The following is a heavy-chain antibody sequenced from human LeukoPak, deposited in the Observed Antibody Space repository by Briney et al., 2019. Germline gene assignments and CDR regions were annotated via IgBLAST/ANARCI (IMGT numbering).Heavy chain of an antibody. CDR1: GGSISSYY. CDR3: ARVGYDSSGYYRPRAGYYYYMDV. V-gene: IGHV4-59*12. D-gene: IGHD3-22*01. CDR2: IYYSGST. J-gene: IGHJ6*03. Sequence: NPSETLSLTCTVSGGSISSYYWSWIRQPPGKGLEWIGYIYYSGSTNYNPSLKSRVTISVDTSKNQFSLKLSSVTAADTAVYYCARVGYDSSGYYRPRAGYYYYMDVWGKGTTVTVSS.